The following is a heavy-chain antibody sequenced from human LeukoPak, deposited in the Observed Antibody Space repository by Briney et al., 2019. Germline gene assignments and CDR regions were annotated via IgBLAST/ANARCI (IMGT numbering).Heavy chain of an antibody. CDR2: IFYSGST. V-gene: IGHV4-59*08. Sequence: PSETLSLTCAVSGGFMSSYYWSWIRQPPGKGLEWIGYIFYSGSTNYNPSLKSRVTISVDTSKNQFSLKLSSVTAADTAVYYCARILDCSSSSCSYGMDVWGQGTTVTVPS. CDR1: GGFMSSYY. D-gene: IGHD2-15*01. CDR3: ARILDCSSSSCSYGMDV. J-gene: IGHJ6*02.